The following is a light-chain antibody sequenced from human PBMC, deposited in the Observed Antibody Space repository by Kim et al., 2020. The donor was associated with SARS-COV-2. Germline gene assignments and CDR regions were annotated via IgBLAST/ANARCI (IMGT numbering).Light chain of an antibody. CDR3: QQSYA. J-gene: IGKJ4*01. V-gene: IGKV1-39*01. Sequence: SPLPASVGDRVTISCRASQSINSYLNWYQQKPGKAPKLLIYAASSLQSGVPSRFSGSGSGTDFTLTISSLQPEDFATYYCQQSYAFGGGTKVEIK. CDR2: AAS. CDR1: QSINSY.